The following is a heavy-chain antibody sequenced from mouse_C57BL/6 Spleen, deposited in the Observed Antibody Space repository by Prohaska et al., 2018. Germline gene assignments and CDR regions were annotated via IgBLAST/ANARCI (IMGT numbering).Heavy chain of an antibody. CDR2: IYPGDGDT. CDR3: ARSGGHLLWYYYAMDY. Sequence: QVQLQQSGAELVKPGASVKISCKASGYAFSSYWMNWVKQRPGKGLEWIGQIYPGDGDTNYNGKFKGKATLTADKSSSTAYMQLSSLTSEDSAVYFCARSGGHLLWYYYAMDYWGQGTSVTVSS. D-gene: IGHD2-1*01. CDR1: GYAFSSYW. V-gene: IGHV1-80*01. J-gene: IGHJ4*01.